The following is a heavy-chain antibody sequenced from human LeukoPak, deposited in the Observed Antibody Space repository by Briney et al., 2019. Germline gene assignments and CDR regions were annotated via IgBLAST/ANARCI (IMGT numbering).Heavy chain of an antibody. Sequence: GGSLRLSRAASGITFSSYAMSWVRQAPGKGLEWVSTISGSGGGGSTNYADSVKGRFTISRDNSKDTLYLQMNNLRAEDTAVYYCAKSGYNRFDYWGQGALVTVSS. CDR1: GITFSSYA. J-gene: IGHJ4*02. CDR2: ISGSGGGGST. V-gene: IGHV3-23*01. CDR3: AKSGYNRFDY. D-gene: IGHD5-24*01.